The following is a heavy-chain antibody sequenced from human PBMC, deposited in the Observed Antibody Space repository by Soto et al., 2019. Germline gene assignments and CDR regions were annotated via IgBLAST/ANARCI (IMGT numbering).Heavy chain of an antibody. D-gene: IGHD2-15*01. J-gene: IGHJ2*01. CDR1: GFTFSSYS. CDR2: ISSSSSYI. CDR3: AYSRPLHRYFDL. V-gene: IGHV3-21*01. Sequence: GGSLRLSCAASGFTFSSYSMNWVRQAPGKGLEWVSSISSSSSYIYYADSVKGRFTISRDNAKNSLYLQMNSLRAEDTAVYYCAYSRPLHRYFDLWGRGTLVTVSS.